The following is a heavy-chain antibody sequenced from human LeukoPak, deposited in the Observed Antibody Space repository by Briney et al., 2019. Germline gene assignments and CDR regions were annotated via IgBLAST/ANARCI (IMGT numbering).Heavy chain of an antibody. V-gene: IGHV3-30*02. Sequence: GGSLRLSCAASGFTFSSYGMHWVRQAPGKGLEWVAFIRYDGSNKYYADSVKGRFTISRDNSKNTLYLQMNSLRAEDTAVYYCVKDLSYDILTGCHDYWGQGTLVTVSS. CDR3: VKDLSYDILTGCHDY. CDR1: GFTFSSYG. CDR2: IRYDGSNK. D-gene: IGHD3-9*01. J-gene: IGHJ4*02.